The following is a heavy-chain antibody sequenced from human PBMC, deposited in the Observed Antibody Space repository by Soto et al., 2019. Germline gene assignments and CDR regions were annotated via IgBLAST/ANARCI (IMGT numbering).Heavy chain of an antibody. Sequence: GGSLRLSCAASGFTFSSYGMHWVRQAPGKGLEWVAVISYDGSNKYYADSVKGRFTISRDNSKNTLYLQMSSLRAEDTAVYYCAKGGAFWSGNINWFDPWGQGTLVTVSS. D-gene: IGHD3-3*01. V-gene: IGHV3-30*18. J-gene: IGHJ5*02. CDR2: ISYDGSNK. CDR1: GFTFSSYG. CDR3: AKGGAFWSGNINWFDP.